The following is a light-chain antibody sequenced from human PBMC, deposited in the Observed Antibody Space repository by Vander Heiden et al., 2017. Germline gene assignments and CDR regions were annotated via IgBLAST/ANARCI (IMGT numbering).Light chain of an antibody. J-gene: IGKJ1*01. Sequence: DIQMTQSPSSLSASVGDRVTTTCRASQSISSYLNWYQQKPGKAPKVLIYVASSLQSGVPSRFSGSGSGTDFTLTISSLQPEDFATYYCQQTYSTPPWTFGQGTKVEMK. CDR2: VAS. CDR3: QQTYSTPPWT. V-gene: IGKV1-39*01. CDR1: QSISSY.